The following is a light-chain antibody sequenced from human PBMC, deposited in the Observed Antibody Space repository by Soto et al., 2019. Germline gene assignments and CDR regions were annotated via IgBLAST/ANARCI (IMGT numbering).Light chain of an antibody. V-gene: IGKV3-20*01. CDR3: HQYGSSRT. CDR1: QSVSSSY. CDR2: GAS. Sequence: EIVLTQSPGTLSLSPGARATLSCRASQSVSSSYLAWYQQKPGQAPRLLIYGASSTATGIPDRFSSSGSGTDLTHTISRLEPEDFALYYYHQYGSSRTFGQGTKVESK. J-gene: IGKJ1*01.